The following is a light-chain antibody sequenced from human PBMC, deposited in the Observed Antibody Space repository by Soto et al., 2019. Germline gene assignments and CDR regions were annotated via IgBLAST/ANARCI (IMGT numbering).Light chain of an antibody. J-gene: IGLJ3*02. CDR2: DVS. CDR3: SSYTATRTVV. CDR1: SSDVGGYNH. Sequence: QSALTQPASVSGSPGQSITIACTGTSSDVGGYNHVSWYQVHPGKAPRLVIYDVSIRPPAVSDRFSGSTSGNTASLTISGLQAEDEADYYCSSYTATRTVVFGGGPQLTVL. V-gene: IGLV2-14*03.